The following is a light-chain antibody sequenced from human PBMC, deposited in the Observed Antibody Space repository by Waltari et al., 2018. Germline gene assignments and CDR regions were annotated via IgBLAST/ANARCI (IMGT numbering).Light chain of an antibody. CDR3: CSYAGSLYV. J-gene: IGLJ1*01. CDR1: SSDVGGYND. Sequence: QSALTQPRSVSGSPGQSVTISCTGTSSDVGGYNDVSWYQQHPAKVPEHLIYDVTKRPSGVPVRFSASTSGNAASLTISGLQAEDDADYYCCSYAGSLYVFGTGTKVTVL. V-gene: IGLV2-11*01. CDR2: DVT.